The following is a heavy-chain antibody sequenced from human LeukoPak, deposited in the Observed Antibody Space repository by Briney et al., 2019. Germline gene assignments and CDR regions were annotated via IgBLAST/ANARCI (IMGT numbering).Heavy chain of an antibody. CDR2: ISGSGGST. Sequence: GGSLRLSCAASGFTFSSYAMSWVRQAPGKGLEWVSAISGSGGSTYYADSVKGRFTISRDNAKNSLYLQMNSLRAEDTAVYYCARDPGLYYFDYWGQGTLVTVSS. V-gene: IGHV3-23*01. CDR1: GFTFSSYA. J-gene: IGHJ4*02. CDR3: ARDPGLYYFDY.